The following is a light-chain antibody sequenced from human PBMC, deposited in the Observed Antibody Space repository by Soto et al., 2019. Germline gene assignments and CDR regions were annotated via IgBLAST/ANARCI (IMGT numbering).Light chain of an antibody. CDR3: QQLESYPST. V-gene: IGKV1-9*01. CDR1: QGISHF. CDR2: AAS. J-gene: IGKJ4*01. Sequence: IPLTPAPSSLAASVGNRVTITFRASQGISHFVAGYQQTPGKAPQLLIYAASTLQSGVPSRFSGSGSGTDFTLTISSLQPEDFATYYCQQLESYPSTFGGGTKVDIK.